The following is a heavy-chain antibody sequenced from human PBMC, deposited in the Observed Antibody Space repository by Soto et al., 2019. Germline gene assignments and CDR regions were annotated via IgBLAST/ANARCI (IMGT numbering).Heavy chain of an antibody. CDR2: ISGSGGST. CDR1: GFTFSSYA. V-gene: IGHV3-23*01. CDR3: AKEAYGDYEVGYYFDY. J-gene: IGHJ4*02. D-gene: IGHD4-17*01. Sequence: GGSLRLSCAASGFTFSSYAMSWVRQAPGKGLEWVSAISGSGGSTYYADSVKGRFTISRDNSKNTLYLQMNSLRAEDTAVYYCAKEAYGDYEVGYYFDYWGQGTLVTVSS.